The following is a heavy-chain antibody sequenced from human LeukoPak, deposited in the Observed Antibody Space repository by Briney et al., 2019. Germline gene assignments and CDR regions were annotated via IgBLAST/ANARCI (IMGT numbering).Heavy chain of an antibody. CDR2: IKKDGSEK. CDR1: GFTFSSYW. CDR3: ARDFGGSYSGYFDY. V-gene: IGHV3-7*01. J-gene: IGHJ4*02. Sequence: GRSLRLSCAASGFTFSSYWMSWVRQAPGKGLEWVANIKKDGSEKYYVDSVKGRFTISRDNAKNSLYLQMNSLRAEDTAVYYCARDFGGSYSGYFDYWGQGTLVTVSS. D-gene: IGHD1-26*01.